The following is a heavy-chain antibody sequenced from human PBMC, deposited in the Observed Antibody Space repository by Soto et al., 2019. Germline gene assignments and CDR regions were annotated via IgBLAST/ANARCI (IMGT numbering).Heavy chain of an antibody. J-gene: IGHJ6*02. CDR2: IYPGDSDT. CDR3: ARHTAHCSSTSCQSYYYYYGMDV. Sequence: GESLKISCKGSGYSFTSYWIGWVRQMPGKGLEWMGIIYPGDSDTRYSPSFQGQVTISADKSISTAYLQWSSLKASDAAMYYCARHTAHCSSTSCQSYYYYYGMDVWGQGTTVTVSS. CDR1: GYSFTSYW. D-gene: IGHD2-2*01. V-gene: IGHV5-51*01.